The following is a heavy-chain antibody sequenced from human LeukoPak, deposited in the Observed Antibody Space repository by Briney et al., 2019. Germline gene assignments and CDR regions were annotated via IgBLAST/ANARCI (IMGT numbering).Heavy chain of an antibody. V-gene: IGHV3-33*01. D-gene: IGHD3-10*01. CDR2: TSFDENKK. J-gene: IGHJ4*02. CDR1: GFTFSTFG. Sequence: GRSLRLSCTASGFTFSTFGMHWVRQAPGKGLEWVAFTSFDENKKYYTDSVKGRFTISRDNSKNTLYLQLNSLRTEDTAVYYCARAGKWLPDDLDYWGQGTLVTVSS. CDR3: ARAGKWLPDDLDY.